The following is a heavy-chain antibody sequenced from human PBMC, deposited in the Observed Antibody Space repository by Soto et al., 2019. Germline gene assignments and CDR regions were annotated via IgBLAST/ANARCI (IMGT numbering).Heavy chain of an antibody. Sequence: GGSLRPSCAASGFTFSTYAMSWVRQAPGKGLEWVSSINSGGGGTFYSDSVKGRFTISRDNSKNTLYLQINSLRAEDTAVYYCAKRGTYYFDYWGQGALVTVSS. CDR3: AKRGTYYFDY. CDR2: INSGGGGT. D-gene: IGHD2-15*01. J-gene: IGHJ4*02. V-gene: IGHV3-23*01. CDR1: GFTFSTYA.